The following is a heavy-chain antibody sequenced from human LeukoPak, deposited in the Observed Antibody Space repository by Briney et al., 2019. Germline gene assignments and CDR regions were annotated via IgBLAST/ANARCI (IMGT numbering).Heavy chain of an antibody. CDR3: AKDTGDYGDYVLDY. CDR2: IWYDGSNK. D-gene: IGHD4-17*01. V-gene: IGHV3-33*03. Sequence: GRSLRLSPAAPGFTFSSYVMRWVRQAPGKGLWWVAVIWYDGSNKYYAYSVKGRFTISRDTSQNTLYLQMNRLRAEGTAVYYCAKDTGDYGDYVLDYWGQGTLVTVSS. J-gene: IGHJ4*02. CDR1: GFTFSSYV.